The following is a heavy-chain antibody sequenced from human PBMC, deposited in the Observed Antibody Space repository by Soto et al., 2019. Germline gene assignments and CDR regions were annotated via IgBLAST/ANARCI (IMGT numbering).Heavy chain of an antibody. D-gene: IGHD7-27*01. J-gene: IGHJ6*03. V-gene: IGHV3-21*01. CDR3: ARDLSWGSNWYYYMDV. Sequence: GGSLRLSCAASGFTFSSYSMNWVRQAPGKGLEWVSSISSSSSVIDYADSVKGRFTVSRDNARNSLYLQMNSLRAEDTAVYYCARDLSWGSNWYYYMDVWGKGTTVTVSS. CDR2: ISSSSSVI. CDR1: GFTFSSYS.